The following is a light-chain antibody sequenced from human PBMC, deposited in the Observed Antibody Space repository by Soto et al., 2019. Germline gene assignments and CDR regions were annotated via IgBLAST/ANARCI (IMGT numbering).Light chain of an antibody. CDR2: GAS. CDR1: QSVSSY. V-gene: IGKV3-15*01. CDR3: QQYNYWPYT. Sequence: EIVMTQSPATLSVSPGERAILSCRASQSVSSYLAWYQQKPGQAPRLLIYGASTRATGIPASFSGSGSGTEFTLTISSLQSEDFAIYYCQQYNYWPYTSGQGTKLEIK. J-gene: IGKJ2*01.